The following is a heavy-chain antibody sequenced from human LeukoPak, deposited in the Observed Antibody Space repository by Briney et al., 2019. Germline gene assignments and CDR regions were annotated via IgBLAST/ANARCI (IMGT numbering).Heavy chain of an antibody. V-gene: IGHV3-21*01. J-gene: IGHJ3*02. CDR1: GFTFSSYS. CDR2: ISSSSSYI. D-gene: IGHD3-22*01. CDR3: AREPDSSGYYFPDAFDI. Sequence: GGSLRLSCAASGFTFSSYSMNWVRQAPGKGLEWVSSISSSSSYIYYADSVKGRFTISRDNAKNSLYLQMNSLRAEDTAVYYCAREPDSSGYYFPDAFDIWGQGTMVTVSS.